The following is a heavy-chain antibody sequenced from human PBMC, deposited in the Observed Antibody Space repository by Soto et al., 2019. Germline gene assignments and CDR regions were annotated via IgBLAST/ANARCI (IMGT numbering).Heavy chain of an antibody. V-gene: IGHV3-21*01. CDR3: ARDAHGYGSGSPTNWFDP. CDR1: GFTFSSYS. J-gene: IGHJ5*02. Sequence: EVQLVESGGGLVKPGGSLRLSCAASGFTFSSYSMNWVRQAPGKGLEWVSSISSSSSYIYYADSVKGRFIISRDNAKNSLYLQMNSLRAEDTAVYYCARDAHGYGSGSPTNWFDPWGQGTLVTVSS. CDR2: ISSSSSYI. D-gene: IGHD3-10*01.